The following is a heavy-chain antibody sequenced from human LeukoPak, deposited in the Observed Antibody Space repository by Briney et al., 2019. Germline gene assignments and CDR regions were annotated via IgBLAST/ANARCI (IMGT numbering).Heavy chain of an antibody. CDR2: IKTDGSEK. J-gene: IGHJ5*02. CDR3: ARDYTGYFP. CDR1: GFTFSSYL. Sequence: GGSLRLSCEASGFTFSSYLMSWVRQAPGQGLEWVANIKTDGSEKYYVDSVKGRFTISRDNAKNSLYLQMNSLRAEDTAVYYCARDYTGYFPWGQGTLVIVSS. D-gene: IGHD3-9*01. V-gene: IGHV3-7*03.